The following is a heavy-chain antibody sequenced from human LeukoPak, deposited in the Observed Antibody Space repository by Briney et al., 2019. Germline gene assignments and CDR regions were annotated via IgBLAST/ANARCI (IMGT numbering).Heavy chain of an antibody. CDR3: ARAGYCSSTSCYYFDY. Sequence: PSETLSLTCTVSGGSISSYYWSWIRQPPGKGLEWIGYIYYSGSTNYNPSLKSRVTISVDTSKNQFSPKLSSVTAADTAVYYCARAGYCSSTSCYYFDYWGQGTLVTVSS. D-gene: IGHD2-2*01. J-gene: IGHJ4*02. CDR1: GGSISSYY. CDR2: IYYSGST. V-gene: IGHV4-59*01.